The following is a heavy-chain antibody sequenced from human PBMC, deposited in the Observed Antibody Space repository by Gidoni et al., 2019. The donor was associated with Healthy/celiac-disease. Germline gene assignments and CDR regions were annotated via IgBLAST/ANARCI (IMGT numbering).Heavy chain of an antibody. Sequence: QVQLQQWGAGLLKPSETLSLTCAVYGGSFSGYYWSWIRQPPGKGLEWIGEINHSGSTNYNPSLKSRVTISVDTSKNQFSLKLSSVTAADTAVYYCASRPLYGGYRSVFDYWGQGTLVTVSS. J-gene: IGHJ4*02. CDR3: ASRPLYGGYRSVFDY. CDR2: INHSGST. V-gene: IGHV4-34*01. D-gene: IGHD5-12*01. CDR1: GGSFSGYY.